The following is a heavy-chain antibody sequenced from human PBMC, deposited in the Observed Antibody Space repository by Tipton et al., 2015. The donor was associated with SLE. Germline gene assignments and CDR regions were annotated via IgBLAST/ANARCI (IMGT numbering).Heavy chain of an antibody. CDR2: ISSSSYI. CDR1: GGSISSYY. Sequence: LSLTCTVSGGSISSYYWSWIRQPPGKGLEWVSSISSSSYIYYADSVKGRFTISRDNAKNSLYLQMNSLRAEDTAVYYCARDRATAGTFDYWGQGTLVTVSS. J-gene: IGHJ4*02. V-gene: IGHV3-69-1*01. CDR3: ARDRATAGTFDY. D-gene: IGHD6-13*01.